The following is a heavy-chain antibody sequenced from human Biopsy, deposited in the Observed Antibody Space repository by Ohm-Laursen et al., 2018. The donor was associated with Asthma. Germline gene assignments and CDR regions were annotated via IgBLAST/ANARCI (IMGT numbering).Heavy chain of an antibody. Sequence: GSLRLSCTASGFTFGDYWMSWVRQVPGKGLEWVANIKHDGSEKNHVDSLKGRFTISRDNAKNSLYLQMNSLSAEDTAVYYCARTFHFWSPYHAEHYQLWGQGTLVTVSS. CDR3: ARTFHFWSPYHAEHYQL. D-gene: IGHD3-3*02. J-gene: IGHJ1*01. CDR2: IKHDGSEK. V-gene: IGHV3-7*01. CDR1: GFTFGDYW.